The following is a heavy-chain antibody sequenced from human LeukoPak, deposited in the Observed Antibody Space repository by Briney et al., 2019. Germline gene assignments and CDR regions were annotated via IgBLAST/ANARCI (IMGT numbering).Heavy chain of an antibody. Sequence: ASVKVSCKVSGYTLTELSMHWVRQAPGQGLEWMGLINPSGGSTRYAQNFQGRVTMTRDTSTSTVSMELSSLRSEDTAMYYCARGPYSSGWYGLDYWGQGTLVTVSS. D-gene: IGHD6-19*01. J-gene: IGHJ4*02. CDR1: GYTLTELS. CDR3: ARGPYSSGWYGLDY. V-gene: IGHV1-46*01. CDR2: INPSGGST.